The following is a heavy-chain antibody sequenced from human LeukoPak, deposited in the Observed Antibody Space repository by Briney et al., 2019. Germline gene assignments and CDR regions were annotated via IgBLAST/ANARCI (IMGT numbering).Heavy chain of an antibody. CDR3: ARGLSSYYGSGSYGY. CDR2: MNPNSGNT. J-gene: IGHJ4*02. V-gene: IGHV1-8*03. Sequence: GASVKVSCKASGYTFTSYDISWVRQATGQGLEWMGWMNPNSGNTGYAQKFQGRVTITRNTSISTAYMELSSLRSEDTAVYYCARGLSSYYGSGSYGYWGQGTLVTVSS. CDR1: GYTFTSYD. D-gene: IGHD3-10*01.